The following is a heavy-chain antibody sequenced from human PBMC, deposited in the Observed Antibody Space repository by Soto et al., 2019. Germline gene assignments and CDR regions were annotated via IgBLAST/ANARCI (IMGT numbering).Heavy chain of an antibody. J-gene: IGHJ4*02. CDR2: IHYSGATP. V-gene: IGHV1-46*01. CDR3: SFAPNWTYQLTRY. D-gene: IGHD2-2*01. CDR1: EYTSTNYY. Sequence: DSVKVSCTTSEYTSTNYYMHCVRQAPGQGLEWMGVIHYSGATPTYAQKFQGRVTMARDASATTAYMDLSGLKSEDTAVYYCSFAPNWTYQLTRYWGRGTQVTVSS.